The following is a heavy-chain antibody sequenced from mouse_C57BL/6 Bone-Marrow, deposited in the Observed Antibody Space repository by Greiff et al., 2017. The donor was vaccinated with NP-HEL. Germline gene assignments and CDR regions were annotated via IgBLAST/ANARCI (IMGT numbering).Heavy chain of an antibody. CDR2: INPSSGYT. CDR1: GYTFTSYT. J-gene: IGHJ3*01. CDR3: ARGRGFAY. V-gene: IGHV1-4*01. Sequence: QVQLKQSGAELARPGASVKMSCKASGYTFTSYTMHRVKQRPGQGLEWIGYINPSSGYTKYNQKFKDKATLTADKSSSTAYMQLSSLTSEDSAVYYCARGRGFAYWGQGTLVTVSA.